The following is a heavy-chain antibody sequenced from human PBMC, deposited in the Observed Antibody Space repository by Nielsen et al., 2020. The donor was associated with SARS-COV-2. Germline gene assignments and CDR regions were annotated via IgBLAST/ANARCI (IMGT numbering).Heavy chain of an antibody. V-gene: IGHV3-30-3*01. D-gene: IGHD4-17*01. CDR1: GFTFNKYA. J-gene: IGHJ4*02. Sequence: GESLKISCEASGFTFNKYAMHWVRQAPGKGLEWMTIISYDGSNEHYADSVKGRFSISRDNAKNSLYLQMNSLRSEDTAVYYCARQGGDYARFDNWGQGTLVTVSS. CDR2: ISYDGSNE. CDR3: ARQGGDYARFDN.